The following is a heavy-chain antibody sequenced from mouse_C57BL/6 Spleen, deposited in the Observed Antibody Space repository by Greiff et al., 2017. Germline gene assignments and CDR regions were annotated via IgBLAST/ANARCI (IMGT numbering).Heavy chain of an antibody. CDR2: IYPGSGST. V-gene: IGHV1-55*01. D-gene: IGHD1-1*01. CDR3: ARFRFITTGGDYFDY. CDR1: GYTFTSYW. J-gene: IGHJ2*01. Sequence: QVQLQQPGAELVKPGASVKMSCKASGYTFTSYWITWVKQRPGQGLEWIGDIYPGSGSTNYNEKFKSKATLTVDTSSSTAYMQLSSLTSEDSAVYYCARFRFITTGGDYFDYWGQGTTLTVSS.